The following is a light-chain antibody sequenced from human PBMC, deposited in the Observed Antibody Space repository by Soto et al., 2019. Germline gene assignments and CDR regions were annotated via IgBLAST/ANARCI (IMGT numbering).Light chain of an antibody. CDR3: SSYAGGVV. V-gene: IGLV2-23*01. J-gene: IGLJ3*02. Sequence: QSALSQPASVSGSPGQSITLSCTRASSGGENYNLVSWYQHHPGKAPKLIIYEGSQRPSGVSDRFSGSKSGNTASLTISGLQAEDEADYYCSSYAGGVVFGGGTQLTVL. CDR1: SSGGENYNL. CDR2: EGS.